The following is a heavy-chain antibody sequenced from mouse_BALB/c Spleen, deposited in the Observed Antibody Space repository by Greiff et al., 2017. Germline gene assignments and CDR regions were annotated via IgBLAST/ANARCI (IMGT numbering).Heavy chain of an antibody. CDR3: ARGRDYDYDWFAY. CDR2: ILPGSGST. J-gene: IGHJ3*01. Sequence: QVQLQQSGAELMKPGASVTISCKATGYTFSSYWIEWVKQRPGHGLEWIGEILPGSGSTNYNEKFKGKATFTADTSSNTAYMQLSSLTSEDSAVYYCARGRDYDYDWFAYWGQGTLVTVSA. V-gene: IGHV1-9*01. D-gene: IGHD2-4*01. CDR1: GYTFSSYW.